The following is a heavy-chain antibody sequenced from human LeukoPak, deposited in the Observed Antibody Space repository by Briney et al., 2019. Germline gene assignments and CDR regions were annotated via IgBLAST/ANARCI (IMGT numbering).Heavy chain of an antibody. D-gene: IGHD6-19*01. CDR1: GGSISSYY. Sequence: SETLSLTCTVSGGSISSYYWSWIRQPPGKGLEWIGYIYYSGSTNYNPSLKSRVTISVDTSKNQFSLKLSSVTAADTAVYYCARDGFSEQWLIFAENAFDIWGQGTMVTVSS. CDR2: IYYSGST. J-gene: IGHJ3*02. V-gene: IGHV4-59*12. CDR3: ARDGFSEQWLIFAENAFDI.